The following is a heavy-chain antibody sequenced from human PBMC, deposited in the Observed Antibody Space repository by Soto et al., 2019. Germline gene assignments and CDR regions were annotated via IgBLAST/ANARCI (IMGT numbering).Heavy chain of an antibody. J-gene: IGHJ3*02. CDR3: ATDYGYYRNAAFDI. D-gene: IGHD4-17*01. CDR1: GGMYNDYY. Sequence: QVQLHQWGSGLLKPSETLSLSCAVYGGMYNDYYWSWIRQPPGKGLEWIGEIDHLGNTNYSPSFKRRVTISQDKSKNHFSLTLTSVTAADAAVYFCATDYGYYRNAAFDIWSQGTEVTVTS. V-gene: IGHV4-34*08. CDR2: IDHLGNT.